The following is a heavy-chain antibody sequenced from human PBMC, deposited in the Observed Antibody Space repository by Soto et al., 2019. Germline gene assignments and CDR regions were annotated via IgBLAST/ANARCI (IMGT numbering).Heavy chain of an antibody. J-gene: IGHJ4*02. CDR2: IKSKTDGGTT. CDR3: ATDRVLVPAASDS. CDR1: GFTFSNAW. V-gene: IGHV3-15*01. Sequence: EVQLVETGGGLVKPGGSLRLSCAASGFTFSNAWMTWVRQAAGKGLEWVGRIKSKTDGGTTDYAAPVKGRFTISRDDSKNALYLQMNSLKTEDTAVYYCATDRVLVPAASDSWGQGTLVTVSS. D-gene: IGHD2-2*01.